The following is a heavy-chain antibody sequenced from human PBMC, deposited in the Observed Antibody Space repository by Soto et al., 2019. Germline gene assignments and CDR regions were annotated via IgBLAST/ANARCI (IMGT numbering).Heavy chain of an antibody. D-gene: IGHD3-16*01. J-gene: IGHJ4*02. CDR3: ARAGGGASFQALDY. CDR2: IIPIFGTA. CDR1: GGTFSSYS. V-gene: IGHV1-69*13. Sequence: SVKVSCKASGGTFSSYSISWVRQSPGQGLEWMGGIIPIFGTANYAQKFQGRVTITADESTSTAYMELSSLRSEDTAVYYCARAGGGASFQALDYWGQGTLVTVSS.